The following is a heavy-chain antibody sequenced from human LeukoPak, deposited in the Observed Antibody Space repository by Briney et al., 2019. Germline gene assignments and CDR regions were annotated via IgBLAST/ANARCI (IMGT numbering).Heavy chain of an antibody. CDR3: ANGPQLYYDFYTWFDP. V-gene: IGHV4-39*01. J-gene: IGHJ5*02. CDR1: VGSISSSSYY. CDR2: IYYSGSS. D-gene: IGHD3-3*01. Sequence: KASETLSLTCTVSVGSISSSSYYWGWVRQPPGKGLGWIGSIYYSGSSYYNPSLKSQATISVDPSKNQFSLKLSSVTVANTGVYDCANGPQLYYDFYTWFDPWGQGTLVTVSS.